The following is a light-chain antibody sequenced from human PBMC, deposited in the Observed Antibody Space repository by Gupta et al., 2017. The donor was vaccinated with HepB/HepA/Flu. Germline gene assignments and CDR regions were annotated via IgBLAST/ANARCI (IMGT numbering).Light chain of an antibody. CDR3: HQTYSLPLT. CDR2: FAS. Sequence: YQQKPDQSPKLLIKFASQSISGVPSRFSGSGSGTDFTLTINGLEAEDAAVYYCHQTYSLPLTFGGGPKVEIK. J-gene: IGKJ4*01. V-gene: IGKV6D-21*02.